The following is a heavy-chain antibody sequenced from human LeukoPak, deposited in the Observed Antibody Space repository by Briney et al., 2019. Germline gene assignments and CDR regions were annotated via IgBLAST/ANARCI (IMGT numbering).Heavy chain of an antibody. Sequence: SQTLSLTCTVSGGSISSGGYYRSWIRQPPGKGLEWIGYIYHSGSTNYNPSLKSRVTISVDTSKNQFSLKLSSVTAADTAVYYCARTYSRSSQFDYWGQGTLVTVSS. CDR3: ARTYSRSSQFDY. CDR2: IYHSGST. D-gene: IGHD6-6*01. J-gene: IGHJ4*02. V-gene: IGHV4-30-2*02. CDR1: GGSISSGGYY.